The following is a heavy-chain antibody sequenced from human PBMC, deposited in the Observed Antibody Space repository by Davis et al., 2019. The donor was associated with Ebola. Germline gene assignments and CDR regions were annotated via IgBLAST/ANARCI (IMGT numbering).Heavy chain of an antibody. CDR1: GYTFTGYY. D-gene: IGHD1-1*01. Sequence: SVKVSCKASGYTFTGYYMHWVRQAPGQGLEWMGRIIPILGIANYAQKFQGRVTITRDTSASTAYMELSSLRSEDTAVYYCARAQFPTTSDHWGQGTLVTVSS. J-gene: IGHJ4*02. CDR3: ARAQFPTTSDH. CDR2: IIPILGIA. V-gene: IGHV1-69*04.